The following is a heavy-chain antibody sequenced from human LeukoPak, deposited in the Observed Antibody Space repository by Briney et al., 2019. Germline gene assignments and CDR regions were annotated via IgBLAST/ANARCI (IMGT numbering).Heavy chain of an antibody. V-gene: IGHV3-7*01. CDR3: ARAEWTFDAFDI. Sequence: PGGSLRLSCAASGFTFSSYWMSWVRRGPGKGLEWLANIKQDGSERYYVDSVKGRFTISRDNAKNSLYLQMNSLRAEDTAVYYCARAEWTFDAFDIWGQGTMVTVSS. J-gene: IGHJ3*02. D-gene: IGHD3-3*01. CDR1: GFTFSSYW. CDR2: IKQDGSER.